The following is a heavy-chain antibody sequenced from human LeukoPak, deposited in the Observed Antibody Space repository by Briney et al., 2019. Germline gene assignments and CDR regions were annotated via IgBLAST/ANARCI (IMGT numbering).Heavy chain of an antibody. CDR2: ISSSSSSYI. CDR1: GFTFSSYS. J-gene: IGHJ3*02. D-gene: IGHD2-8*01. V-gene: IGHV3-21*01. Sequence: GGSLRLSCAASGFTFSSYSMNWVRQAPGKGLEWVSPISSSSSSYIYYADSVEGRFTISRDNAKNSLYLQMNSLRAEDTAVYYCARDINGVALSDAFDIWGQGTMVTVSS. CDR3: ARDINGVALSDAFDI.